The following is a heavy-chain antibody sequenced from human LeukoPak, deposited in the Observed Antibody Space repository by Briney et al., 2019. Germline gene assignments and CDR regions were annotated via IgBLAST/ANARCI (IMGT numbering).Heavy chain of an antibody. CDR1: GFTISSYA. D-gene: IGHD3-22*01. CDR2: FSSGAST. V-gene: IGHV3-23*01. CDR3: AKQRVSNGYYYFDY. Sequence: GGSLRLSYAASGFTISSYAMSWVRQAPGKGLEWVSSFSSGASTDYADSVKGRFTISRDNPKNTVYLQMNSLRAEDTAVYYCAKQRVSNGYYYFDYWGQGTLVTVSS. J-gene: IGHJ4*02.